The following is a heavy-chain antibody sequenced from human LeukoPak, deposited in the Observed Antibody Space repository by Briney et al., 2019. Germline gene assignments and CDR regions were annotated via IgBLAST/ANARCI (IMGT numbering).Heavy chain of an antibody. Sequence: PGGSLRLSCAASGFTVSSNYMSWVRQAPGKGLEWVSVIYSGGSKYYADSVKDRFTISRDNSKNTLYVQMNSRRDEDTAVYYCAGTRSSGYPDFDYWGQGTLVTVSS. V-gene: IGHV3-66*01. J-gene: IGHJ4*02. CDR1: GFTVSSNY. CDR3: AGTRSSGYPDFDY. CDR2: IYSGGSK. D-gene: IGHD3-22*01.